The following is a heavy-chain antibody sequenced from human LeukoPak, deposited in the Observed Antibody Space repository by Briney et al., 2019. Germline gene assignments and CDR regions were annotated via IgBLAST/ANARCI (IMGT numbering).Heavy chain of an antibody. CDR3: ARDLGGSYFRYYFDY. CDR2: ISYDGSNK. CDR1: GFTFSDHY. Sequence: GGSLRLSCAASGFTFSDHYMDWVRQAPGKGLEWVAVISYDGSNKYYADSVKGRFTISRDNSKNTLYLQMNSLRAEDTAVYYCARDLGGSYFRYYFDYWGQGTLVTVSS. V-gene: IGHV3-30-3*01. D-gene: IGHD1-26*01. J-gene: IGHJ4*02.